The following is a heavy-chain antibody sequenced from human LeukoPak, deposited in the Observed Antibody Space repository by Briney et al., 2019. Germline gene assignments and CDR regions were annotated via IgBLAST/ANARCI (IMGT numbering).Heavy chain of an antibody. V-gene: IGHV1-18*01. J-gene: IGHJ6*03. CDR1: GYTFTSYG. CDR2: ISAYNGNT. CDR3: TRGSIAYYYMDV. Sequence: ASVKVSCKASGYTFTSYGISWVRHAPGQGLEWMGWISAYNGNTNYAQKLQGRVTMTTDTSTSTAYLELRSLRSDDTAVYYRTRGSIAYYYMDVWGKGTTVTISS. D-gene: IGHD3-22*01.